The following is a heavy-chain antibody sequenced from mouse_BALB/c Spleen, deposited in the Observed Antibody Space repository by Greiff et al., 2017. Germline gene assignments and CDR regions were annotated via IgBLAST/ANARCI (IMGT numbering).Heavy chain of an antibody. CDR3: ARGFYYYGSSPYAMDY. CDR1: GFNIKDTY. J-gene: IGHJ4*01. D-gene: IGHD1-1*01. V-gene: IGHV14-3*02. Sequence: EVQLQQSGAELVKPGASVKLSCTASGFNIKDTYMHWVKQRPEQGLEWIGRIDPANGNTKYDPKFQGKATITADTSSNTAYLQLSSLTSEDTAVYYCARGFYYYGSSPYAMDYWGQGTSVTVSS. CDR2: IDPANGNT.